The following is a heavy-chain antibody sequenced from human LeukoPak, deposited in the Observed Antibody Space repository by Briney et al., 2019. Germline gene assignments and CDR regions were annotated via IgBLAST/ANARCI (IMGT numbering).Heavy chain of an antibody. CDR2: IYYSGST. J-gene: IGHJ4*02. V-gene: IGHV4-31*03. CDR1: GGSISSGGYY. CDR3: ARGDILTTFGY. Sequence: SETLSLTCTVSGGSISSGGYYWSWIRQHPGKGLEWIGYIYYSGSTYYNPSLKSRVTISVDRSKNQFSLKLSSVTAADTAVYYCARGDILTTFGYWGQGTLVTVSS. D-gene: IGHD3-9*01.